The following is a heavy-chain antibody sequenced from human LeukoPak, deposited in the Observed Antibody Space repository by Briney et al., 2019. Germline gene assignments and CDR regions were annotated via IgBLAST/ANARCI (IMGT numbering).Heavy chain of an antibody. Sequence: PGGSLRLSCAASGFTFSSYGMHWVRQAPGKGLEWVAVISYDGSNKYYADSVKGRFTISRDNSKNTLYLQMNSLRAEDTAVYYCAKAMTTVNLDYWGQGTLVTVSS. CDR1: GFTFSSYG. CDR2: ISYDGSNK. V-gene: IGHV3-30*18. D-gene: IGHD4-11*01. J-gene: IGHJ4*02. CDR3: AKAMTTVNLDY.